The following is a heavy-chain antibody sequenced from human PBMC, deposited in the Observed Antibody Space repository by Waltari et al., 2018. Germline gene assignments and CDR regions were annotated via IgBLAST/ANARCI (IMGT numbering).Heavy chain of an antibody. Sequence: QVQLQESGPGLVKPSETLSLSCTVSGYSISRGFFWGWTRQPPGKGLEWIGSIYHSGSTYDNPSLKSRVTISVDTSKNQFSLKLSSVTAADTAVYYCASRAVAGTKLIDYWGQGTLVTVSS. D-gene: IGHD6-19*01. V-gene: IGHV4-38-2*02. CDR2: IYHSGST. CDR3: ASRAVAGTKLIDY. J-gene: IGHJ4*02. CDR1: GYSISRGFF.